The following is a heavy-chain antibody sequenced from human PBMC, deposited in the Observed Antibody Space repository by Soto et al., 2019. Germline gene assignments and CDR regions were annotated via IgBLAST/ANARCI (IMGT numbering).Heavy chain of an antibody. V-gene: IGHV1-69*08. CDR3: ATERGRKAAAELDY. J-gene: IGHJ4*02. Sequence: QVQLVQSGAEVKKPGSSVKVSCKASRGTFSTYTISWVRQAPGQGLEWMGRIIPILGIANYAQKFQGRVTITADKSSNTAYMELSSLRSEDTAVYYCATERGRKAAAELDYWGQGTLVPVSS. D-gene: IGHD6-13*01. CDR2: IIPILGIA. CDR1: RGTFSTYT.